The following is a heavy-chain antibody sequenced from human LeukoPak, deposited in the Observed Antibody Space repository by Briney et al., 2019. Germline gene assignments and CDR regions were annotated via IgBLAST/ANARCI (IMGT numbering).Heavy chain of an antibody. J-gene: IGHJ4*02. V-gene: IGHV4-39*01. CDR1: GGAIISDNFY. CDR3: GRLFDS. CDR2: INYSGTT. Sequence: SETLSLTCTVSGGAIISDNFYWGWVRQPPGKGLEWVGSINYSGTTYYNPSLRSRVSISVDTSRTQFFLTSNSVTAADTAVYYCGRLFDSWGQGILVTVSS.